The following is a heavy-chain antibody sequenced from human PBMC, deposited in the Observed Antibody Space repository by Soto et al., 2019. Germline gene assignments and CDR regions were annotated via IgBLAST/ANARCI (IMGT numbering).Heavy chain of an antibody. CDR3: VRRVSGNYDY. Sequence: PGGSLRLSCAVSGFTFSNYGIHWVRQAPGKGLEYVSFISSNGGTTYYGNSVKGRFTISRDNSKNTLYLQMGSLRAEDMAVYYCVRRVSGNYDYWGQGTLVTVSS. CDR1: GFTFSNYG. J-gene: IGHJ4*02. D-gene: IGHD1-7*01. V-gene: IGHV3-64*01. CDR2: ISSNGGTT.